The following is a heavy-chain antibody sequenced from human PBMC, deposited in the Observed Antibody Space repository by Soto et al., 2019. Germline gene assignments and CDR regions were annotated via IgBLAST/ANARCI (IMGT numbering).Heavy chain of an antibody. J-gene: IGHJ3*02. Sequence: GGSLRLSCAASGFTFSSYGMHWVRQAPGKGLEWVAVISYDGSNKYYADSVKGRFTISRDNSKNTLYLQMNSLRAEDTAVYYCARDSGVTYYYDHRDYPYDAFDIWGQGTMVTVSS. D-gene: IGHD3-22*01. CDR2: ISYDGSNK. CDR3: ARDSGVTYYYDHRDYPYDAFDI. V-gene: IGHV3-30*03. CDR1: GFTFSSYG.